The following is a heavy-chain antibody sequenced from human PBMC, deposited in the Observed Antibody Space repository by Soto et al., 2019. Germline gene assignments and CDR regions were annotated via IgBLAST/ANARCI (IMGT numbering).Heavy chain of an antibody. CDR2: INPNSGGT. Sequence: QVQLVQSGAEVKKPGASVKVSCKASGYTFTGYYMHWVRQAPGQGLEWMGWINPNSGGTNYAQKFQGWVTMTRDTSISTAYMELSRLRSDDTAVYYCARGSPYGSGSYYGMDVWGQGTTVTVSS. J-gene: IGHJ6*02. V-gene: IGHV1-2*04. CDR1: GYTFTGYY. D-gene: IGHD3-10*01. CDR3: ARGSPYGSGSYYGMDV.